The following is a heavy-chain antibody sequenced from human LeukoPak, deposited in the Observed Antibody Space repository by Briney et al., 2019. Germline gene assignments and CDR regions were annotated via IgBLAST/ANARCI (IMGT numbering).Heavy chain of an antibody. CDR2: IYTSGST. V-gene: IGHV4-61*02. CDR3: TLAARGNWFDP. Sequence: SETLSLTCTVSGGSISSGSYYWSWIRQPAGKGLEWIGRIYTSGSTNYNPSLKSRVTMSVDTSKNQFSLKLSSVTAADTAVYYCTLAARGNWFDPWGQGTLVTVSS. CDR1: GGSISSGSYY. J-gene: IGHJ5*02. D-gene: IGHD6-6*01.